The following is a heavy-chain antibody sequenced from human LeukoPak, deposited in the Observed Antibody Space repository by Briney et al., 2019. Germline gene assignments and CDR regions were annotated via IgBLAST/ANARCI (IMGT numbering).Heavy chain of an antibody. CDR2: ISTSGST. Sequence: SETLSLTCTVSGGSISSYYRSWIRQPAGKGLESIGHISTSGSTNYNPSLKSRVAISVDTSKNQFSLNLSSVTAADTAVYYCARRGYGSGTYYFDYWGQGTLVTVSS. CDR3: ARRGYGSGTYYFDY. CDR1: GGSISSYY. J-gene: IGHJ4*02. D-gene: IGHD3-10*01. V-gene: IGHV4-4*08.